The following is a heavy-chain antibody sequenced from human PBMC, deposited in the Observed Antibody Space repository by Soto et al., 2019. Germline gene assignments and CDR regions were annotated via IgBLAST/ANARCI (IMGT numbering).Heavy chain of an antibody. CDR1: GFTFSDYY. Sequence: GGSLRLSCAASGFTFSDYYMSWIRQAPGKGLEWVSYISSGGSTMYYADTVKGRFTISRDNAKNSLYLQMNSLRAEDTAVYYCARGTYYYDSSGYTDYWGQGTLVTVSS. V-gene: IGHV3-11*04. D-gene: IGHD3-22*01. CDR3: ARGTYYYDSSGYTDY. J-gene: IGHJ4*02. CDR2: ISSGGSTM.